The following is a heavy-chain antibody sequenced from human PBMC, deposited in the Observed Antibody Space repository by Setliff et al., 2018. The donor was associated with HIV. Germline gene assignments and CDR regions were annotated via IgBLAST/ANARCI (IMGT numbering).Heavy chain of an antibody. D-gene: IGHD6-13*01. CDR3: ARDMQQLVPGEHYYYMDV. CDR1: GYTFTRFG. Sequence: ASVKVSCKASGYTFTRFGISWVRQAPGQGLEWMGWISGHNGHTDYAQKFQGRFTVTTDTSTETAYMELRSLRSDDTAVYYCARDMQQLVPGEHYYYMDVWGKGTTVTVSS. CDR2: ISGHNGHT. J-gene: IGHJ6*03. V-gene: IGHV1-18*01.